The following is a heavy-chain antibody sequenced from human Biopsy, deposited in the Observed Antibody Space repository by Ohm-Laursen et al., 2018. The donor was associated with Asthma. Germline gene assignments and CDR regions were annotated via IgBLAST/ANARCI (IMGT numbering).Heavy chain of an antibody. V-gene: IGHV1-69*13. CDR2: IIPIFGTT. J-gene: IGHJ4*02. CDR3: ASEAGHSYGSGSEYYFDY. Sequence: SVKVSCKVSGGTFNYAITWVRQAPGQGLEWMGGIIPIFGTTNYAQKFKGRVTITADESSSTAYMELSSLRSEDTAVYYCASEAGHSYGSGSEYYFDYWGLGTLVTVAS. CDR1: GGTFNYA. D-gene: IGHD3-10*01.